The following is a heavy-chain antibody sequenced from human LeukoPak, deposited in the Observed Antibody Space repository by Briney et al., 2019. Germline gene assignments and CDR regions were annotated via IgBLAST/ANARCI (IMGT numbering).Heavy chain of an antibody. J-gene: IGHJ5*02. CDR2: IYYSGST. Sequence: PSETLPLTCTVSGGSISSYYWSWIRQPPGKGLEWIGYIYYSGSTNYNPSLKSRVTISVDTSKNQFSLKLSSVTAADTAVYYCASSGFDPWGQGTLVTVSS. CDR3: ASSGFDP. CDR1: GGSISSYY. V-gene: IGHV4-59*01.